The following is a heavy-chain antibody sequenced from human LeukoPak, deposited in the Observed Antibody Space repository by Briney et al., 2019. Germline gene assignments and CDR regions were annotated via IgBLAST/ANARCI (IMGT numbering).Heavy chain of an antibody. J-gene: IGHJ4*02. CDR3: ARVRPGSNYVDFDY. D-gene: IGHD4-11*01. CDR1: GFTFSSCG. CDR2: ISYDGSNK. Sequence: PGRSLRPSCAASGFTFSSCGMHWVRQAPGKGLEWVAVISYDGSNKYYAGSVKGRFTISRDNSKSTLYLQMNSLRAEDTAVYYCARVRPGSNYVDFDYWGQGTLVTVSS. V-gene: IGHV3-33*05.